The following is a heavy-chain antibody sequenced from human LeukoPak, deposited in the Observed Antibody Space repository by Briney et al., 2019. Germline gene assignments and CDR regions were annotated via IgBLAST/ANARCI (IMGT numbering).Heavy chain of an antibody. CDR3: AKPHGWSPYYFDY. CDR2: ISGSGGST. V-gene: IGHV3-23*01. D-gene: IGHD6-19*01. CDR1: GFTFSSYA. J-gene: IGHJ4*02. Sequence: GGSLRLSCAASGFTFSSYAMSWVRQAPGKGLEWVSAISGSGGSTYYADSVKGRFTISRDNSKNTLYLQMNGLRAEDTAVYYCAKPHGWSPYYFDYWGQGTLVTVSS.